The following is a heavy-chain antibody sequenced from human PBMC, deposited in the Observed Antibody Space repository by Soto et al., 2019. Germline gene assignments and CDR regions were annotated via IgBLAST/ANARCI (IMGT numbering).Heavy chain of an antibody. V-gene: IGHV1-58*02. D-gene: IGHD2-2*02. J-gene: IGHJ3*02. CDR1: GFTFTISA. CDR3: AADYTFDI. Sequence: SVTISCKASGFTFTISAMQWVRQARGQPLEWIGWIVVGSGNTNYAQKFQERVTITRDMSTSTAYMELSSLRSEDTAVYYCAADYTFDIWGQGTMVTVSS. CDR2: IVVGSGNT.